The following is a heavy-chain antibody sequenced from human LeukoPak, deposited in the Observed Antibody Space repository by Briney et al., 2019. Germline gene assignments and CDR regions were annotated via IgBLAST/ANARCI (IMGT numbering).Heavy chain of an antibody. Sequence: PGGALRLSCGASGFTFTKYAMSWVRQGPGKGLEWVSAISSSGDKTHYVDSVKGRFTISRDNSRNTEYLQMNSLRVEDAALYYCAKGLEPATDVKQTFDFWGQGALVTVSS. D-gene: IGHD1-26*01. V-gene: IGHV3-23*01. CDR1: GFTFTKYA. CDR3: AKGLEPATDVKQTFDF. J-gene: IGHJ4*02. CDR2: ISSSGDKT.